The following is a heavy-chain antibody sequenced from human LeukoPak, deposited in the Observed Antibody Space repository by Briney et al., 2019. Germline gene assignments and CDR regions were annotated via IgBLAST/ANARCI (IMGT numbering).Heavy chain of an antibody. V-gene: IGHV5-51*01. CDR1: GYSFTSYW. D-gene: IGHD2-2*01. CDR2: IYPGDSDT. J-gene: IGHJ4*02. Sequence: GESLKISCEGSGYSFTSYWIGWVRQMPGKGLEWMGIIYPGDSDTRYSPSFQGQVTISADKSISTAYLQWSSLKASDTAMYYCARHCSSTSCYAGFDYWGQGTLVTVSS. CDR3: ARHCSSTSCYAGFDY.